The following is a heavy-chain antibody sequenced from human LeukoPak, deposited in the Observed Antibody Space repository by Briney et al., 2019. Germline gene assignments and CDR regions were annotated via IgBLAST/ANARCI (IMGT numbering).Heavy chain of an antibody. D-gene: IGHD1-26*01. Sequence: ASVKVSCKASGYTFTSYGISWVRQAPGQGLEWMGWISTYNSNTNYAQKLQGRVTMTTDTSTSTAYMELRSLRSDDTAVYYCAGERPGGDAFDIWGQGTMVTVSS. CDR2: ISTYNSNT. CDR1: GYTFTSYG. CDR3: AGERPGGDAFDI. V-gene: IGHV1-18*01. J-gene: IGHJ3*02.